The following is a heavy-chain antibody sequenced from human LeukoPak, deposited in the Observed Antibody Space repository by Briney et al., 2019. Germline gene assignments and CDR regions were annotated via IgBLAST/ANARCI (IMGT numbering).Heavy chain of an antibody. D-gene: IGHD2-15*01. J-gene: IGHJ4*02. CDR2: INHSGST. CDR3: ATRVVVPAVGFDY. Sequence: PSETLSLTCTVSGASISGYYWTWIRQPPGKGLEWIGEINHSGSTNYNPSLKSRVTISVDMSKNQFSLKLSSVTAADTAVYYCATRVVVPAVGFDYWGQGTLVTVSS. CDR1: GASISGYY. V-gene: IGHV4-34*01.